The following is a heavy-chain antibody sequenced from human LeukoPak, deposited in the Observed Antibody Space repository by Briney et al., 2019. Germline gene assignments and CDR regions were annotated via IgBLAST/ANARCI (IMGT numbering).Heavy chain of an antibody. CDR1: GFTFSSFW. Sequence: GGPLRLSCEASGFTFSSFWMNWVRQAPGKGLEWVASINQDGNEKTYVDSVKGRFTISRDSATNSLFLQMNSLRAEDTAVYFCARDATPPGLIFDSWGQGTLVTVSS. D-gene: IGHD1-14*01. CDR3: ARDATPPGLIFDS. CDR2: INQDGNEK. J-gene: IGHJ4*02. V-gene: IGHV3-7*05.